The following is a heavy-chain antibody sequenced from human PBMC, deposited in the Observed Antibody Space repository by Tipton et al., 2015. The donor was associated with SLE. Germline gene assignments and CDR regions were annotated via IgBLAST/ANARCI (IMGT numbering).Heavy chain of an antibody. CDR3: ARVWLNNAFDI. V-gene: IGHV4-61*02. Sequence: TLSLTCTVSGDSISTDNYYWSWIRQPAGKGLEWIGRIYTSGATDDNPSLKSRVTMSVDMSKNQIFLKMTSVTAADSAVYFCARVWLNNAFDIWGQGTMVTVSS. CDR2: IYTSGAT. CDR1: GDSISTDNYY. J-gene: IGHJ3*02. D-gene: IGHD2/OR15-2a*01.